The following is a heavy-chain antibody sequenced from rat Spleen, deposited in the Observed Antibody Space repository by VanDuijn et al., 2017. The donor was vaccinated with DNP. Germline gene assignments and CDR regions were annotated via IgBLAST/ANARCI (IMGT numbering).Heavy chain of an antibody. CDR2: ISYDGSST. J-gene: IGHJ2*01. D-gene: IGHD1-10*01. Sequence: EVQLVESGGGLVQPGRSLKLSCAASGFTFSDYAMAWVRQSPKKGLEWVATISYDGSSTVYRGSVKGRFLVSRVNAKTTLYMQMKRLRSEEMATYYCAKPIYNNHGGFAYWGQGVLVTVSS. V-gene: IGHV5-7*01. CDR3: AKPIYNNHGGFAY. CDR1: GFTFSDYA.